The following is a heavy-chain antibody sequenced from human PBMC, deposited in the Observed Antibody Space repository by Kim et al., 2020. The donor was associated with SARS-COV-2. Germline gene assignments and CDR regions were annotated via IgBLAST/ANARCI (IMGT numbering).Heavy chain of an antibody. CDR3: AKVIAATVTTKYFQH. J-gene: IGHJ1*01. V-gene: IGHV3-23*01. D-gene: IGHD4-17*01. CDR2: ISGSGGST. Sequence: GGSLRLSCAASGFTFSSYAMSWVRQAPGKGLEWVSAISGSGGSTYYADSVKGRFTISRDNSKNTLYLQMNSLRAEDTAVYYCAKVIAATVTTKYFQHWGQGTLVTVSS. CDR1: GFTFSSYA.